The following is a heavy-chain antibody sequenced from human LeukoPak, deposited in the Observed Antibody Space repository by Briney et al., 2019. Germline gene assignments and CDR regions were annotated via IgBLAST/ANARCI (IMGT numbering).Heavy chain of an antibody. CDR2: INSDGSST. Sequence: PGGSLRLSCAASGFTFSSYWMHWVRQAPGKGLVWVSRINSDGSSTSYADSVKGRFTISRDNAKNTLYLQMNSLRAEDTVVYYCARQAYQYYDFWSGNHDYWGQGTLVTVSS. J-gene: IGHJ4*02. D-gene: IGHD3-3*01. CDR1: GFTFSSYW. V-gene: IGHV3-74*01. CDR3: ARQAYQYYDFWSGNHDY.